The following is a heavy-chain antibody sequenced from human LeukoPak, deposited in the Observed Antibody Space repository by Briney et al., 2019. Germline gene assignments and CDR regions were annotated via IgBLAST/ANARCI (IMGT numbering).Heavy chain of an antibody. CDR2: IYYSGST. J-gene: IGHJ4*02. D-gene: IGHD4-11*01. Sequence: SQTLSLTCTVSGGSISSSYWSWIRQPPGKGLEWIGYIYYSGSTNYNPSLKSRVTISVDTSKNQFSLKPNSVTAADTAVYYCARQGPLTTAVTTRTNPFDYWGQGTLVTVSS. CDR1: GGSISSSY. CDR3: ARQGPLTTAVTTRTNPFDY. V-gene: IGHV4-59*08.